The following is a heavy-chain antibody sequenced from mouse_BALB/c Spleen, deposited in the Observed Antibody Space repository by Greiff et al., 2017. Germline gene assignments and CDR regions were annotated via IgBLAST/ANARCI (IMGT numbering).Heavy chain of an antibody. Sequence: QVQLKESGAELVRPGTSVKVSCKASGYAFTNYLIEWVKQRPGQGLEWIGVINPGSGGTNYNEKFKGKATLTADKSSSTAYMQLSSLTSDDSAVYFCARGYGDYWGQGTTLTVSS. CDR3: ARGYGDY. CDR2: INPGSGGT. V-gene: IGHV1-54*03. D-gene: IGHD2-14*01. CDR1: GYAFTNYL. J-gene: IGHJ2*01.